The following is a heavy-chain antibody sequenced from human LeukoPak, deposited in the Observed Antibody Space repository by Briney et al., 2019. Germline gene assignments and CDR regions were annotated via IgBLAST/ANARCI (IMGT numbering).Heavy chain of an antibody. CDR1: GFTFSSYS. J-gene: IGHJ4*02. Sequence: GGSLRLSCAASGFTFSSYSMNWVRQAPGKGLEWVSSISSSSSYIYYADSVKGRFTISRDNAKNSLYLQMNSLRAEDTAVYYCARDPEYCSSTSCYAGAFDYWGQGTLVTVSS. CDR3: ARDPEYCSSTSCYAGAFDY. D-gene: IGHD2-2*01. V-gene: IGHV3-21*01. CDR2: ISSSSSYI.